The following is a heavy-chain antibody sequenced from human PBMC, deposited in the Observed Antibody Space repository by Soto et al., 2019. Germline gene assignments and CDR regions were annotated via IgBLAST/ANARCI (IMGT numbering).Heavy chain of an antibody. CDR1: GGSMSNHY. J-gene: IGHJ5*02. Sequence: SETLSLTCSVSGGSMSNHYWSWIRQPPGKGLEWIGDIYYSGSTDYNPSLKSRVSISVDTSKSQFFLKLNAVTAADTAVYFCARVSYYYDNSGYSYGWFGPWGQGTLVTVSS. D-gene: IGHD3-22*01. V-gene: IGHV4-59*11. CDR3: ARVSYYYDNSGYSYGWFGP. CDR2: IYYSGST.